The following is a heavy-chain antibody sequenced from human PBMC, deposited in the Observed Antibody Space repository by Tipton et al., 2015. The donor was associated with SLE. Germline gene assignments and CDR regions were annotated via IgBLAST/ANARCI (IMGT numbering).Heavy chain of an antibody. Sequence: TLSLTCTVSGGPISESHYYGGGWIRQPPGKTLGWIGEINQFGSTNYNPSLKSRVIISGETSKNEFSLKLTSVTAADTAVYYCARGMLTWRGAIVGVDVWGQGTTVNVSS. CDR1: GGPISESHYYG. CDR2: INQFGST. D-gene: IGHD2-8*01. J-gene: IGHJ6*02. CDR3: ARGMLTWRGAIVGVDV. V-gene: IGHV4-39*07.